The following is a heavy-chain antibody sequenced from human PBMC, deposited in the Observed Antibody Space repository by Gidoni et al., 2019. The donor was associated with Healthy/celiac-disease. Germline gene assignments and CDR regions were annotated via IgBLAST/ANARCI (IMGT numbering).Heavy chain of an antibody. D-gene: IGHD4-17*01. CDR1: GFTFSSYA. CDR3: ASWRDYGDYQPHGMDV. CDR2: ISYDGSNK. V-gene: IGHV3-30-3*01. J-gene: IGHJ6*02. Sequence: QVQLVESGGGVVQPGRSLRLSCAASGFTFSSYAMHWVRQAPGKGLEWVAVISYDGSNKYYADSVKCRFTISRDNSKNTLYLQMNSLRAEDTAVYYCASWRDYGDYQPHGMDVWGQGTTVTVSS.